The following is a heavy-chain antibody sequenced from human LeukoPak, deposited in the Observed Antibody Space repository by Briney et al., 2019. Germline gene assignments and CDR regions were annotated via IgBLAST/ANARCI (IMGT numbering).Heavy chain of an antibody. J-gene: IGHJ1*01. D-gene: IGHD1-14*01. CDR2: FDPEDGET. V-gene: IGHV1-24*01. CDR3: ATDRTYRAPGSFQH. CDR1: GYTLTELS. Sequence: ASVKVSCKVSGYTLTELSMHWVRQAPGKGLEWMGGFDPEDGETIYAQKFQGRVTMTEDTSTDTAYMELSSLRSEDTAVCYCATDRTYRAPGSFQHWGQGTLVTVSS.